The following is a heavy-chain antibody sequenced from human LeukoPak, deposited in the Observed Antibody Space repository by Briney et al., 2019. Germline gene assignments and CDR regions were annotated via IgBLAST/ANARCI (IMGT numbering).Heavy chain of an antibody. V-gene: IGHV4-59*11. CDR3: ARGAYYMDV. Sequence: PSETLSLTCTVSGASISSHFWTWIRLPPGKGLEWIGYLYDSGSTKYNPSLKSRVTISVDTSKNHFSLKVTSVTAADTAVYYCARGAYYMDVWGKGTTVTVSS. J-gene: IGHJ6*03. CDR1: GASISSHF. CDR2: LYDSGST.